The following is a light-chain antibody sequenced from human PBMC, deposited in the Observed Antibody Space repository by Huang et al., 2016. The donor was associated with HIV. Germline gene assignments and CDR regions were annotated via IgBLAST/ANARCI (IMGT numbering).Light chain of an antibody. CDR2: GPS. V-gene: IGKV3-20*01. J-gene: IGKJ1*01. Sequence: EMVLTQSPGTLSLSPGDRATLSCRASQSVSSSHLAWYQPQPGQSPILLSEGPSSRAAGTPNRISGRGSGTDFTLTISRLDPEDFAVYYCQQYATSTSTFGQGTRVEVK. CDR1: QSVSSSH. CDR3: QQYATSTST.